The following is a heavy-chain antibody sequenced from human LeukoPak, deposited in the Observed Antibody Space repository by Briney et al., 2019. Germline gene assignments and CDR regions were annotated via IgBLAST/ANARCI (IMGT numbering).Heavy chain of an antibody. J-gene: IGHJ4*02. V-gene: IGHV3-33*01. D-gene: IGHD3-10*01. CDR3: ARSGSGSYYNNLDY. CDR1: GFTFSSYG. CDR2: IWYDGSNK. Sequence: GGSLRLSCAASGFTFSSYGMHWVRQAPGKGLEWVAVIWYDGSNKYYADCVKGRFTISRDNSKNTLYLQMNSLRAEDTAVYYCARSGSGSYYNNLDYWGQGTLVTVSS.